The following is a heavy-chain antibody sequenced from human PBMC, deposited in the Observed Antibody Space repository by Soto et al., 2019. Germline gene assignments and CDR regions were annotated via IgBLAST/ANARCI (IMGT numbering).Heavy chain of an antibody. CDR2: ISAYNGNT. CDR3: ARYNELLWFGELLPGINYYYYGMDV. CDR1: GYTFTSYG. V-gene: IGHV1-18*04. Sequence: GASVKVSCKASGYTFTSYGISWVRQAPGQGLEWMGWISAYNGNTNYAQKLQGRVTMTTDTSTSTAYMELRSLRSDDTAVYYCARYNELLWFGELLPGINYYYYGMDVWGQGPTVTVYS. J-gene: IGHJ6*02. D-gene: IGHD3-10*01.